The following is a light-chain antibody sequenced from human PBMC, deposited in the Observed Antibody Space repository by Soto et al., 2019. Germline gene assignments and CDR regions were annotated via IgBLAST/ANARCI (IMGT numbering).Light chain of an antibody. CDR3: MQTKQLPVT. J-gene: IGKJ1*01. Sequence: ILMTQSPLSLPVTPGEPASISCRSSQSLMRSNGYNYLDWYVQKPGQSPQLLIYLSSYRASGVPDRFSGSGSGTDFTLTVSRVEAEDVGVYYCMQTKQLPVTFGQGTKVDIK. V-gene: IGKV2-28*01. CDR2: LSS. CDR1: QSLMRSNGYNY.